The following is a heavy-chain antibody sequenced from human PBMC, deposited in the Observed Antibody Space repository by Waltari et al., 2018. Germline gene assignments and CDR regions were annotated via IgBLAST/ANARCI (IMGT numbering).Heavy chain of an antibody. V-gene: IGHV1-46*01. CDR1: GYTFTSYY. J-gene: IGHJ4*02. D-gene: IGHD6-19*01. CDR2: INPSGGST. Sequence: QVQLVQSGAEAKKPGASVKVSCKASGYTFTSYYLHWVRQAPGQGLEWMGIINPSGGSTSYAQKFQGRVTMTRDTSTSTVYMELSSLRSEDTAVYYCARDREAVAGRGILDYWGQGTLVTVSS. CDR3: ARDREAVAGRGILDY.